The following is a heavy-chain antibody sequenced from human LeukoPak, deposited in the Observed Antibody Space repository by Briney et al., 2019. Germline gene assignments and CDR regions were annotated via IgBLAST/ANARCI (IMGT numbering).Heavy chain of an antibody. V-gene: IGHV3-11*01. Sequence: GGSLRLSCAASGFTFSDYYMSWIRQAPGKGLEWVSYISSSGSTIYYADSVKGRFTISRDNAKNSLYLQMNSLRAEDTAVYYCARDTPYGDYGYYYMDVWGKGTTVTISS. CDR3: ARDTPYGDYGYYYMDV. D-gene: IGHD4-17*01. CDR2: ISSSGSTI. CDR1: GFTFSDYY. J-gene: IGHJ6*03.